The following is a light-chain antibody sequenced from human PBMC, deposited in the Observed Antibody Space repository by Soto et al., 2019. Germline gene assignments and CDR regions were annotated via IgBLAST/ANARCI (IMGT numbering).Light chain of an antibody. CDR3: QQYGSSPT. CDR2: DAS. V-gene: IGKV3-20*01. CDR1: QSVRSSY. J-gene: IGKJ1*01. Sequence: EIVLTQSPGTLSLSPGERATLSCRASQSVRSSYLDWYQQKPGQSPRLLIYDASNRATGIPDRFSGSGSGTDFTLAISRLEPEDFALYYCQQYGSSPTFGQGTKVEIK.